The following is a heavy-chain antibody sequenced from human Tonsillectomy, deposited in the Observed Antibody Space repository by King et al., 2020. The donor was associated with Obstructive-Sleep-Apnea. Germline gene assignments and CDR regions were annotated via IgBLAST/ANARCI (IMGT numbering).Heavy chain of an antibody. CDR3: AKGANVGSYFDY. V-gene: IGHV1-3*01. CDR1: GYTFSTYA. D-gene: IGHD1-26*01. CDR2: INPGNGNT. Sequence: VQLVQSGAEVKKPGASVKVSCKASGYTFSTYALHWVRQAPGQRLEGMGWINPGNGNTKYSQKFQGRVNITRDKSASTAYMDLSSLTSEDTAVYSCAKGANVGSYFDYWGQGTLVTVSS. J-gene: IGHJ4*02.